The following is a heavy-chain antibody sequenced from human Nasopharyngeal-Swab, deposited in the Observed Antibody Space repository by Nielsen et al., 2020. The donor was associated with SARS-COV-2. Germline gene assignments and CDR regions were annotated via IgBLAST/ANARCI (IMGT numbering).Heavy chain of an antibody. D-gene: IGHD3-22*01. CDR1: GFTVSSNY. Sequence: GESLKISCAASGFTVSSNYMSWVRQAPGKGLEWVSVIYSGGSTYYAASVKGRFTISRDNSKNTLYLQMNSLRAEDTAVYYCASALYYYDSESYFDYWGQGTLVTVSS. V-gene: IGHV3-53*01. J-gene: IGHJ4*02. CDR3: ASALYYYDSESYFDY. CDR2: IYSGGST.